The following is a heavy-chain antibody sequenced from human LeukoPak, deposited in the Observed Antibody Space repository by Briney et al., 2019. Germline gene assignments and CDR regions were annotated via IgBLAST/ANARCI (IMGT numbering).Heavy chain of an antibody. CDR2: FSGNGGSA. CDR3: AKGSGGSCYCSFDY. Sequence: PGGSLRLSCAASGFTFSSYAMSWVRQAPGMGLEWVSTFSGNGGSAYYADSVKGRFTISRDKSKNTLYLQMNSLRAEDTAVYYCAKGSGGSCYCSFDYWGQGTLVTVSS. J-gene: IGHJ4*02. D-gene: IGHD2-15*01. V-gene: IGHV3-23*01. CDR1: GFTFSSYA.